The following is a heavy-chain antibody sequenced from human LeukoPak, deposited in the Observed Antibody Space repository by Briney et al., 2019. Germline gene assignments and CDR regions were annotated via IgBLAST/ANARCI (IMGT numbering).Heavy chain of an antibody. CDR1: GFTLNNYA. Sequence: SGGSLRLSCAASGFTLNNYAMNWVRQAPGKGLEWVSSISGGGETTYYADSAKGRFTISRDNSQNTLYLQMNSLRAEDTAVYYCARDYADYVGYFFFDYWGQGTLVTVSS. D-gene: IGHD4-17*01. V-gene: IGHV3-23*01. J-gene: IGHJ4*02. CDR2: ISGGGETT. CDR3: ARDYADYVGYFFFDY.